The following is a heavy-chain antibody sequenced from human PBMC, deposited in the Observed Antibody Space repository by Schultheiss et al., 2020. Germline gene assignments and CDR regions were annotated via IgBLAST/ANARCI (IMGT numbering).Heavy chain of an antibody. CDR2: IYHSGST. V-gene: IGHV4-4*02. CDR1: GGSISSSNW. D-gene: IGHD2-2*01. J-gene: IGHJ2*01. Sequence: SETLSLTCAVSGGSISSSNWWSWVRQPPGKGLEWIGEIYHSGSTNYNPSLKSRVTISVDTSKNQFSLKLSSVTAAETAVYHCARGRSNVVVPAARGWYFDLWGRGTLV. CDR3: ARGRSNVVVPAARGWYFDL.